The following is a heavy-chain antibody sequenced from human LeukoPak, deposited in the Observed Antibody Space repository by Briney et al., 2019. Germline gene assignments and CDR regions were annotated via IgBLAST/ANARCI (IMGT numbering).Heavy chain of an antibody. CDR3: ATDQQQLEKPPAY. D-gene: IGHD6-13*01. Sequence: SVKVSCKASGGTFSSYAISWVRQAPGQGLEWMGGIIPIFGTANYAQKLQGRVTMTTDTSTSTAYMELRSLRSDDTAVYYCATDQQQLEKPPAYWGQGTLVTVSS. V-gene: IGHV1-69*05. CDR2: IIPIFGTA. J-gene: IGHJ4*02. CDR1: GGTFSSYA.